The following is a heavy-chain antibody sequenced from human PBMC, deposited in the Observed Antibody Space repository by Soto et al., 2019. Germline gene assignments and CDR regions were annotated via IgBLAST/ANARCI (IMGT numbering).Heavy chain of an antibody. Sequence: QVQLVQSGPEVKKPGASVKVSCKASGYTFTTYGISWVRQAPGQGLEWMGWISTYNGNPNYAQKLQGRVTMTTDTSTSTAYMELRSLRSDDTAVFYCARAPLSSTSPKNAFDFWGPGTVVIVSS. D-gene: IGHD2-2*01. V-gene: IGHV1-18*01. CDR1: GYTFTTYG. CDR2: ISTYNGNP. CDR3: ARAPLSSTSPKNAFDF. J-gene: IGHJ3*01.